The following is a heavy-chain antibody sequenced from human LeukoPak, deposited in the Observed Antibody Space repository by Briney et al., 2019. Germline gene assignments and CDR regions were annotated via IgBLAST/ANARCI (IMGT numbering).Heavy chain of an antibody. CDR3: AKFRLGGSYHADAFDI. J-gene: IGHJ3*02. V-gene: IGHV3-48*03. CDR2: ISSSGSTI. Sequence: GGSLRLSCAASGFTFSSYEMNWVRQAPGKGLEWVSYISSSGSTIYYADSVKGRFTISRDNSKNTLYLQMNSLRAEDTAVYYCAKFRLGGSYHADAFDIWGQGTMVTVSS. CDR1: GFTFSSYE. D-gene: IGHD1-26*01.